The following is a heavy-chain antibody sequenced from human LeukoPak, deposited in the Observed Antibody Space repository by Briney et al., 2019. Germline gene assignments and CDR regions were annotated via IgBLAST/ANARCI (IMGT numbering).Heavy chain of an antibody. V-gene: IGHV3-30*07. CDR3: ARGSMVRGIGDDAFDI. CDR1: GFIFSSYS. J-gene: IGHJ3*02. Sequence: GRSLRLSCAASGFIFSSYSMHWVRQAPGKGLEWVAVISYDGSNKYYADSVKGRFTISRDNSKNTLYLQMNSLRAEDTAVYYCARGSMVRGIGDDAFDIWGQGTMVTVSS. D-gene: IGHD3-10*01. CDR2: ISYDGSNK.